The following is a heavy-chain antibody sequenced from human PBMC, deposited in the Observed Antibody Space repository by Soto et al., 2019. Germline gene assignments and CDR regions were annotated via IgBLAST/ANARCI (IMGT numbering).Heavy chain of an antibody. D-gene: IGHD3-3*02. CDR2: ISGSSSYI. V-gene: IGHV3-21*01. CDR3: ARVRAFSFDY. Sequence: EVQLVESGGGLVKPGGSLRLSCAASEFTFGDYNMNWVHQAPGKGLEWVSSISGSSSYIFYADSVKGRFTISRDNANKSLYLQMNSLRAEDTAVYFCARVRAFSFDYWGQGTLVTVSS. J-gene: IGHJ4*02. CDR1: EFTFGDYN.